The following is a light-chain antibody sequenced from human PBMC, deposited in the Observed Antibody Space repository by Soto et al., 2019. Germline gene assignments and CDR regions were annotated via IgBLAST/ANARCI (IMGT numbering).Light chain of an antibody. CDR2: GAS. J-gene: IGKJ2*01. CDR1: QSVSSYY. Sequence: EIVLTQSPGTQSLSPGERVTLSCRASQSVSSYYLAWYQQKPGQAPSLLIYGASSRATGIPDRFSGSGSGTDFPLTIRRLEPEDFAMYYCQQYGYSPPTFGQGTKLEIK. CDR3: QQYGYSPPT. V-gene: IGKV3-20*01.